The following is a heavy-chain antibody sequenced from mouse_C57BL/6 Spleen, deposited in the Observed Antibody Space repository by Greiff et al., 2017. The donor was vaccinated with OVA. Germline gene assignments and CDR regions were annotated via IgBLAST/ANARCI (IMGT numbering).Heavy chain of an antibody. CDR1: GFTFSSYG. V-gene: IGHV5-6*01. D-gene: IGHD3-2*02. Sequence: EVMLVESGGDLVKPGGSLKLSCAASGFTFSSYGMSWVRQTPDKRLEWVATISSGGSYTYYPDSVKGRVTISRDNAKNTLYLQMSSLKSEDTAMYYCARHGDSSGLFAYWGQGTLVTVSA. J-gene: IGHJ3*01. CDR2: ISSGGSYT. CDR3: ARHGDSSGLFAY.